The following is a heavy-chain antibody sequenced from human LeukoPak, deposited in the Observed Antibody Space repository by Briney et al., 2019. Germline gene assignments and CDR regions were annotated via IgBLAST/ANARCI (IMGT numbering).Heavy chain of an antibody. CDR2: IRGKANNYAI. CDR1: GFTLSDSS. Sequence: GSLRLSCAASGFTLSDSSVYWVRQASGKGLEWLGRIRGKANNYAISYAASVKGRFTVSRDDSKNMAYLQMSSLRTEDTAIYYCTRLGDYSEAGGYWGQGTLVTVSS. CDR3: TRLGDYSEAGGY. J-gene: IGHJ4*02. V-gene: IGHV3-73*01. D-gene: IGHD4-11*01.